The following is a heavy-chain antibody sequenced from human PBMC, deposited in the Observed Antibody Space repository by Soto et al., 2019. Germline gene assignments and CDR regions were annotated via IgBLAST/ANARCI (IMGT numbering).Heavy chain of an antibody. CDR2: MNPNSGGR. J-gene: IGHJ4*02. CDR1: EYTFTDYN. D-gene: IGHD3-22*01. V-gene: IGHV1-2*02. CDR3: AREGGGNYSGNSAIVFDY. Sequence: QVHLVQSGAEVKKPGASVKVSCKASEYTFTDYNLHWLRQAPGQRPEWMGWMNPNSGGRKYAQKFQGRVTMTSDTPITSAYMELGGLRSDDTAVYYCAREGGGNYSGNSAIVFDYWGQGSLVTVSS.